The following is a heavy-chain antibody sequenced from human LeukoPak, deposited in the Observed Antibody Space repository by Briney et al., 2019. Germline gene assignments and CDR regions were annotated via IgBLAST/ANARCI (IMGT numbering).Heavy chain of an antibody. V-gene: IGHV4-34*01. CDR1: GGSFSGYY. J-gene: IGHJ3*02. CDR3: ARVSSGSAWVAFDI. D-gene: IGHD1-26*01. CDR2: INHSGST. Sequence: ASETLSLTCAVYGGSFSGYYWSWIRQPPGKGLEWIGEINHSGSTNYNPSLKSRVTISVDTSKNQFSLKLSSVTAADTAVYYCARVSSGSAWVAFDIWGQGTMVTVSS.